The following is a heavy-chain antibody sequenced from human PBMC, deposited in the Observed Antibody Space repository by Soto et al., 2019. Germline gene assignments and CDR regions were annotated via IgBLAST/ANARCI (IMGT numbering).Heavy chain of an antibody. V-gene: IGHV3-30-3*01. CDR3: ARIPNSSGLKYYFDD. Sequence: GGSLRLSCAASGFTFSSYAMHWVRQAPGKGLEWVAVISYDGSNKYYADSVKGRFTISRDNAKNSLYLQMNSLRAEDTAVYYCARIPNSSGLKYYFDDWGQGTLVTVSS. CDR1: GFTFSSYA. D-gene: IGHD6-19*01. J-gene: IGHJ4*02. CDR2: ISYDGSNK.